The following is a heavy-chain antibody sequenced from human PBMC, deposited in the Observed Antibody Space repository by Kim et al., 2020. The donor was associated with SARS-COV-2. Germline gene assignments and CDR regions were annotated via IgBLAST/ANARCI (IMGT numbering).Heavy chain of an antibody. CDR2: IHYSGTT. J-gene: IGHJ4*02. Sequence: SETLSLTCTVSSGSISSDAHNWAWIRQPPGKGLEWIGSIHYSGTTSYNPSLERRVTTSIDTSKNQFSLKLTSVTAADTAVYYCVGLAVMGWATNEYWGQGSLVTVSS. V-gene: IGHV4-39*01. CDR3: VGLAVMGWATNEY. CDR1: SGSISSDAHN. D-gene: IGHD5-12*01.